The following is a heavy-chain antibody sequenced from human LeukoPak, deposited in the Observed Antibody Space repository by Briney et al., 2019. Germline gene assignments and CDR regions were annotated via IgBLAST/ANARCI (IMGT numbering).Heavy chain of an antibody. J-gene: IGHJ1*01. Sequence: SQTLSLTCAISGDSVSGNIATWNWIRQSPSRGLEWLGRTYYRSRWHNVYAESVKSRITINPDTSKNQFSLLLNSVTPEDTAVYYCAKSWSYLEYLQHWGQGTPVTVSS. CDR2: TYYRSRWHN. CDR3: AKSWSYLEYLQH. D-gene: IGHD1-26*01. CDR1: GDSVSGNIAT. V-gene: IGHV6-1*01.